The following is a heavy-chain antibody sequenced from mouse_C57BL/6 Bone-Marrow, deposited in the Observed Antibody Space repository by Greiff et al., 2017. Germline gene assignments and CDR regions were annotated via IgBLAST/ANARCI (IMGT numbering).Heavy chain of an antibody. CDR2: IHPNSGST. CDR3: ARVHYYGSPFYYAMDY. D-gene: IGHD1-1*01. Sequence: VQLKQPGAELVKPGASVKLSCKASGYTFTSYWMHWVKQRPGQGLEWIGMIHPNSGSTNYNEKFKSKATLTVDKSSSTAYMQLSSLTSEDSAVYYCARVHYYGSPFYYAMDYWGQGTSVTGSS. V-gene: IGHV1-64*01. J-gene: IGHJ4*01. CDR1: GYTFTSYW.